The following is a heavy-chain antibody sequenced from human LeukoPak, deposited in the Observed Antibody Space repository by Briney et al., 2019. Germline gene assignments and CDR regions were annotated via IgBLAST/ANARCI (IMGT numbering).Heavy chain of an antibody. CDR2: IYYSGST. V-gene: IGHV4-59*01. J-gene: IGHJ4*02. CDR1: GGSISSYY. CDR3: ARESEAGAFDY. D-gene: IGHD3-10*01. Sequence: DPSETLSLTCTVSGGSISSYYWSWIRQPPGKGLEWIGYIYYSGSTNYNPSLKSRVTISVDTSKNQFSLKLSSVTAADTAVYYCARESEAGAFDYWGQGTLVTVSS.